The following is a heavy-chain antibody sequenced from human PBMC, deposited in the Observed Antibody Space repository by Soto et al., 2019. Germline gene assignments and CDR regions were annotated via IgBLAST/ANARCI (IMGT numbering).Heavy chain of an antibody. J-gene: IGHJ4*02. D-gene: IGHD6-19*01. CDR1: GFTFSSYG. CDR2: ISYDGSNK. CDR3: AKVAGY. V-gene: IGHV3-30*18. Sequence: QVQLVESGGGVVQPGRSLRLSCAASGFTFSSYGMHWVRQAPGKGLEWVAVISYDGSNKYYADSVKGRFTISRDNSKNTVYLQMLSLGAEDTAVSSCAKVAGYWGKGTLVTVSS.